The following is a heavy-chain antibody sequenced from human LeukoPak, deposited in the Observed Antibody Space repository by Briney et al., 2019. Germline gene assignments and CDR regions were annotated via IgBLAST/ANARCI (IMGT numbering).Heavy chain of an antibody. CDR2: ISAYNGNT. D-gene: IGHD3-22*01. CDR3: ARNFRRNSGYFAFDI. Sequence: GASVKVSCKASGYTFTSYGISWVRQAPGQGLEWMGWISAYNGNTNYAQKLQGRVTMTTDTSTSTAYMELRSLRSDDTAVYYCARNFRRNSGYFAFDIWGQGTMVTVSS. CDR1: GYTFTSYG. V-gene: IGHV1-18*01. J-gene: IGHJ3*02.